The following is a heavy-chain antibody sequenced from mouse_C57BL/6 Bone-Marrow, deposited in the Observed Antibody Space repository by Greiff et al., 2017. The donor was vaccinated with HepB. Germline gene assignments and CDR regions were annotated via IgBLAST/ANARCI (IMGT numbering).Heavy chain of an antibody. CDR3: ARSDYYGSSYTWFAY. J-gene: IGHJ3*01. CDR2: IYPGIGNT. D-gene: IGHD1-1*01. Sequence: QVQLKQSGPELVKPGASVKISCKASGYSFTSYYIHWVKQRPGQGLEWIGWIYPGIGNTKYNEKFKGKATLTADTSSSTAYMQLSSLTSEDSAVYYCARSDYYGSSYTWFAYWGQGTLVTVSA. V-gene: IGHV1-66*01. CDR1: GYSFTSYY.